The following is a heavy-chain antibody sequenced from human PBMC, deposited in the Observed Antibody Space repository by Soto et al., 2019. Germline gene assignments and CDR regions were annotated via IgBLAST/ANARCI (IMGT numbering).Heavy chain of an antibody. CDR3: ARDNGYSGYDSNFDY. CDR1: GFTFSSYG. CDR2: IWYDGSNK. V-gene: IGHV3-33*01. J-gene: IGHJ4*02. D-gene: IGHD5-12*01. Sequence: QVQLVESGGGVVQPGRSLRLSCAASGFTFSSYGMHWVRQAPGKGLEWVAVIWYDGSNKYYADSVKGRFTISRDNSKNTLYLQRNSLRAEDTVVYYCARDNGYSGYDSNFDYWGQGPLVTVSS.